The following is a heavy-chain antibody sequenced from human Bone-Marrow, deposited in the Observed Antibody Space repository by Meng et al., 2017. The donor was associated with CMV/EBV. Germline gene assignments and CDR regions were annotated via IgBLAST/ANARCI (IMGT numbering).Heavy chain of an antibody. Sequence: GGSLRLSCAASGFTFSSYAMHWVRQAPGKGLEWVAVISYDGSNKYYADSVKGRFTISRDNSKNTLYLQMNSLRAEDTAVYYCARARMLAPFDIWGQGTEVTVSS. CDR2: ISYDGSNK. CDR1: GFTFSSYA. D-gene: IGHD2/OR15-2a*01. V-gene: IGHV3-30*04. J-gene: IGHJ3*02. CDR3: ARARMLAPFDI.